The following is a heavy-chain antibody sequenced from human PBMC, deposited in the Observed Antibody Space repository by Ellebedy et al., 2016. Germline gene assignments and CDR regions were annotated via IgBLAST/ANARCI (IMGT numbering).Heavy chain of an antibody. CDR3: ARHAFTQYGSELRWYLDL. CDR1: GGSISSYY. Sequence: SETLSLTCTVSGGSISSYYWSWIRQPPGKGLEWIGYMYYSGSTNYNPSLKSPVTISVDTSKNQFPLKLSSVTAADTAVYYCARHAFTQYGSELRWYLDLWGRGTLVTVSS. J-gene: IGHJ2*01. V-gene: IGHV4-59*08. D-gene: IGHD3-10*01. CDR2: MYYSGST.